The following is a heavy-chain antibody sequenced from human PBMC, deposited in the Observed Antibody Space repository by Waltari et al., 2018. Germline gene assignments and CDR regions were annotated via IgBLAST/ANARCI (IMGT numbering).Heavy chain of an antibody. J-gene: IGHJ3*01. CDR2: MSYNGAT. D-gene: IGHD5-12*01. V-gene: IGHV4-39*02. CDR1: AGSITRNPHY. Sequence: QLQLQESGPGLGKPSETLSLTCIVSAGSITRNPHYWAWIRQPPGQGLAWIGTMSYNGATYSSPSLKSRVTVSRDTSKNHLSLKLGSVTAADTAVYYCATYIGASIGTAAFDVWGQGTMVTVSS. CDR3: ATYIGASIGTAAFDV.